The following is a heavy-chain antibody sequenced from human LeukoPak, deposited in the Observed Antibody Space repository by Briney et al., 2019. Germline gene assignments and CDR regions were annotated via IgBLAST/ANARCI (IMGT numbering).Heavy chain of an antibody. V-gene: IGHV3-23*01. D-gene: IGHD2-15*01. CDR1: GFTFSSYA. CDR3: AKKLGGYYGLDV. Sequence: GESPRLSCAASGFTFSSYAMSWVRQAPGKGLEWVSAISGGGSTYYADSVKGRFTISRDDSKNTRYLQMNSLRAEDTAVYYCAKKLGGYYGLDVWGQGTTVTVSS. J-gene: IGHJ6*02. CDR2: ISGGGST.